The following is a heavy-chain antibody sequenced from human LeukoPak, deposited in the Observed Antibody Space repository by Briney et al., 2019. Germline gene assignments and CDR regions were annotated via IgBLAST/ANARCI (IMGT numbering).Heavy chain of an antibody. Sequence: PGGSLRLSCAASGFTFSSYGMHWVRQAPGKGLEWVAVIWYDGSNKYYADSVKGRFTISRDNSKNTLYLQMNSLRAEDTAVYYCARYRAQYQLSVYFIDYWGQGTLVTVSS. V-gene: IGHV3-33*01. CDR2: IWYDGSNK. J-gene: IGHJ4*02. CDR1: GFTFSSYG. CDR3: ARYRAQYQLSVYFIDY. D-gene: IGHD2-2*01.